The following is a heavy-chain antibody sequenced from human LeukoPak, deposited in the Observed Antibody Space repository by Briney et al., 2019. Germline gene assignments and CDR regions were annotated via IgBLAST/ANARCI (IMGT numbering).Heavy chain of an antibody. D-gene: IGHD3-3*01. CDR1: GGSISSGSYY. Sequence: SQTLSLTXTVSGGSISSGSYYWSWIRQPAGKGLEWIGRIYTSGSTNYNPSLKSRVTISVDTSKNQFSLKLSSVTAADTAVYYCARDGGYYDFWSGYYEYWGQGTLVTVSS. V-gene: IGHV4-61*02. CDR3: ARDGGYYDFWSGYYEY. CDR2: IYTSGST. J-gene: IGHJ4*02.